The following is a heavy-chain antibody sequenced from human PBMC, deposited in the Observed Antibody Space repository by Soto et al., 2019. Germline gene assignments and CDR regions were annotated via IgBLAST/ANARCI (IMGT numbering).Heavy chain of an antibody. J-gene: IGHJ4*02. CDR3: FPLGFCTKGVCKALFSDY. V-gene: IGHV3-53*01. CDR2: IYSGGET. CDR1: GFTISSKY. Sequence: GGSLRLSCAASGFTISSKYMTWVRQAPGRGLEWVSVIYSGGETYHADSVKGRFTISRGNSKNTLFLQMNSLRAEDTAVYYCFPLGFCTKGVCKALFSDYGGQGTLVTVSS. D-gene: IGHD2-8*01.